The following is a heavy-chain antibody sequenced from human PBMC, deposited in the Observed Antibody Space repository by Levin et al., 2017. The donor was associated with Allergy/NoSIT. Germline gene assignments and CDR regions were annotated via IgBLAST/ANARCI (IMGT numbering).Heavy chain of an antibody. Sequence: GESLKISCAGSGFTFSSYAMSWVRQAPGKGLDWVSAISGSGGTTYYADSVKGRFTISRDNSKNTLYLQMNSLRAEDTAVYYCAKTGYCSSTACLPYHWGQGTLVTVSS. CDR2: ISGSGGTT. CDR3: AKTGYCSSTACLPYH. J-gene: IGHJ5*02. V-gene: IGHV3-23*01. D-gene: IGHD2-2*01. CDR1: GFTFSSYA.